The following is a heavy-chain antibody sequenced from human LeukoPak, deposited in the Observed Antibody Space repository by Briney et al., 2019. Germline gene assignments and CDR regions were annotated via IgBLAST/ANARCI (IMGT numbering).Heavy chain of an antibody. CDR1: GFTFSSYG. CDR2: IRYDGSNK. Sequence: LSGGSLRLSCAASGFTFSSYGMHWVRQAPGKGLEWVTFIRYDGSNKYYADSVKGRFTISRDNSKNTLYLRMNSLRAEDTAVYYCAKGYGWAASYYYYYMDVWGKGTTVTISS. V-gene: IGHV3-30*02. J-gene: IGHJ6*03. D-gene: IGHD2-8*02. CDR3: AKGYGWAASYYYYYMDV.